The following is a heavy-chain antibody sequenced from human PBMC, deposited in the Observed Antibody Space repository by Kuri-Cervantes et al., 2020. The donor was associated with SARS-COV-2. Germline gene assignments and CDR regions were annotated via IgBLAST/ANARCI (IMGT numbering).Heavy chain of an antibody. CDR1: GFTFSKAW. D-gene: IGHD6-13*01. CDR3: TTVAGIAAAGTSYYYGMDV. CDR2: ISSSGNTL. Sequence: GGSLRLSCAASGFTFSKAWMNWVRQAPGKGLEWVSYISSSGNTLYYADSVKGRFTISRDNAKNSLYLQMNSLKTEDTAVYYCTTVAGIAAAGTSYYYGMDVWGQGTLVTVSS. J-gene: IGHJ6*02. V-gene: IGHV3-11*01.